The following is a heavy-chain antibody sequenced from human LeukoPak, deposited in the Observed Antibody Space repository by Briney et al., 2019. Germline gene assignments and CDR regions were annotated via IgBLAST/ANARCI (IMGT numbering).Heavy chain of an antibody. V-gene: IGHV4-61*02. CDR2: IYTSGST. CDR1: GGSISSGSYY. Sequence: SETLSLTCTVSGGSISSGSYYWSWIRQPAGKGLEWIGRIYTSGSTNYNPSLKSRVTISVDTSKNQFSLKLSSVTAADTAVYYCARGLAASLFDPWGQGTLVTVSS. J-gene: IGHJ5*02. CDR3: ARGLAASLFDP. D-gene: IGHD6-6*01.